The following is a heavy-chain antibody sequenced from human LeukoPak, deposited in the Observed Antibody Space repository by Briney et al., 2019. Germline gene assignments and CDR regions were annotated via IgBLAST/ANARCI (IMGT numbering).Heavy chain of an antibody. Sequence: ASGKVSCKASRYTFTSYEVNCVAQSTRQGLECRGWMNPNIINTGDAQKFQGRVTMTRNTSISTAYMELSSLRSEDPAVYYCARLGYYDYIWGSYRYTELDSWGQGTLVTVSS. CDR1: RYTFTSYE. CDR2: MNPNIINT. V-gene: IGHV1-8*01. J-gene: IGHJ4*02. CDR3: ARLGYYDYIWGSYRYTELDS. D-gene: IGHD3-16*02.